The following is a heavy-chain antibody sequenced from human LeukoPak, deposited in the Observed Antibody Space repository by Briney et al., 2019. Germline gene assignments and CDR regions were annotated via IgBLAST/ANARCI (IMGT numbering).Heavy chain of an antibody. V-gene: IGHV4-4*02. J-gene: IGHJ4*02. CDR1: GGSISSTNW. CDR3: SRENGAFSPFGY. Sequence: PSGTLSLTCVVSGGSISSTNWWSWVRQPPGQGLEWIGGISLSGLTNYNPSLNSRVTVSLDKSKNQLSLNLTSVTAAHTAVYYCSRENGAFSPFGYWGQGTLVTVPS. CDR2: ISLSGLT. D-gene: IGHD2-8*01.